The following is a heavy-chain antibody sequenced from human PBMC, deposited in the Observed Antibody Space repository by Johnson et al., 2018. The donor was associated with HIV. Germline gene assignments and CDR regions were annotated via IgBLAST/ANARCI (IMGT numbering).Heavy chain of an antibody. CDR2: IGTTGDR. CDR1: GFTFDDYA. V-gene: IGHV3-9*03. CDR3: ASVGRGPMGVAFDI. J-gene: IGHJ3*02. D-gene: IGHD3-16*01. Sequence: VQLVESGGGLVQPGRSLRLSCAASGFTFDDYAMHWVRQAPGKGLEWVSGIGTTGDRYYPGSVKGRFTISRDNSKNTLYLQMGSLRAEDMAVYYCASVGRGPMGVAFDIWGQGTMVAVSS.